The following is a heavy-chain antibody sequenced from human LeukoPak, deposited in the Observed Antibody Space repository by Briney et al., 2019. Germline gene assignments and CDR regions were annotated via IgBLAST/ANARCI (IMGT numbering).Heavy chain of an antibody. Sequence: PGGSLRLSCAASGFTFSSYAMHWVRQAPGKGLEYVSAISGNGGSTYHANSVKGRFTISRDNSKNTLYLQMDSLRAEDTAVYYCARAGYCSGGSCYGSDYWGQGTLVSVSS. J-gene: IGHJ4*02. V-gene: IGHV3-64*01. CDR1: GFTFSSYA. CDR2: ISGNGGST. CDR3: ARAGYCSGGSCYGSDY. D-gene: IGHD2-15*01.